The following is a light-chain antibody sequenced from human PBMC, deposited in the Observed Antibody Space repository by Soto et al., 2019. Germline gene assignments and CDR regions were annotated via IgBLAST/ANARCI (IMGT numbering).Light chain of an antibody. CDR2: GAS. J-gene: IGKJ2*01. Sequence: EIVMTQSPATLSLSPGERAALSCRASQSINSELAWYQQKPGQPPRLLIYGASTRATGVPDRFTGSESGSEFTLTISGLQSEDFAVYYCQQAHNWPLTFGQGTRLEI. V-gene: IGKV3-15*01. CDR1: QSINSE. CDR3: QQAHNWPLT.